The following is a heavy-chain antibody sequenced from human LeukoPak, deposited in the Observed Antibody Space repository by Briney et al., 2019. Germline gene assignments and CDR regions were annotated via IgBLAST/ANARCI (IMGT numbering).Heavy chain of an antibody. D-gene: IGHD2-15*01. CDR2: IYDSGST. CDR3: ARDCSGGSCYGAFDI. CDR1: GASIRSGDYY. Sequence: PPETLSLTCTVSGASIRSGDYYWSWIRQPPGKGLEWIGYIYDSGSTYYNPSLKSRITISVDTSENRFSLKLSPVTATDTAVYYCARDCSGGSCYGAFDIWGQGTMVTVSS. V-gene: IGHV4-30-4*01. J-gene: IGHJ3*02.